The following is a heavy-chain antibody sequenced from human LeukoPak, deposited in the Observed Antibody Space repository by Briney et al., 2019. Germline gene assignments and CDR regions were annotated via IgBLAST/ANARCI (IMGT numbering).Heavy chain of an antibody. Sequence: ASVKVSCKASGGTFSSYAISWVRQAPGQGLEWMGRIIPIHGIANYAQKFQGRVTITADKSTSTAYMELSSLRSEDTAVYYCARDVEMATIGDYWGQGTLVTVSS. D-gene: IGHD5-24*01. CDR2: IIPIHGIA. J-gene: IGHJ4*02. V-gene: IGHV1-69*04. CDR1: GGTFSSYA. CDR3: ARDVEMATIGDY.